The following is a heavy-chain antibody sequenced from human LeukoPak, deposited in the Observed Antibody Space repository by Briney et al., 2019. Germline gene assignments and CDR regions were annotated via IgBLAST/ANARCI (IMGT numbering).Heavy chain of an antibody. V-gene: IGHV4-39*01. J-gene: IGHJ4*02. Sequence: PSETLSLTCTVSGDSTSSSDYYWGWIRQPPGKGLEWIGSIYFSGSTFYNPSLKSRVTISNDTSKNQFSLKLSPVTAADTAVYYCARIVGVTDYFDYWGQGTLVTVSS. D-gene: IGHD1-26*01. CDR2: IYFSGST. CDR1: GDSTSSSDYY. CDR3: ARIVGVTDYFDY.